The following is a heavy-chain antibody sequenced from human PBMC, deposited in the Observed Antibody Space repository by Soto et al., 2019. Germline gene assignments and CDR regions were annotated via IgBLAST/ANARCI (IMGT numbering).Heavy chain of an antibody. V-gene: IGHV3-21*01. CDR3: AREEDGYNTGLDY. CDR2: ISSSSSFM. CDR1: GFTFSSYS. J-gene: IGHJ4*02. D-gene: IGHD1-1*01. Sequence: GGSLRLSCAASGFTFSSYSMNWVRQAPGKGLEWVSSISSSSSFMYYADSVKGRFTISRDNAMNSLYLQMNSLRAEDTAVYYCAREEDGYNTGLDYWGQGTLVTVYS.